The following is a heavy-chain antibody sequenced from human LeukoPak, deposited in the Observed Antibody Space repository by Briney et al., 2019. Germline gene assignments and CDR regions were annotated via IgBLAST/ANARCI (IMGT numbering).Heavy chain of an antibody. CDR1: GGSISSSSYY. CDR2: IYYSGST. Sequence: KASETLSLTCTVSGGSISSSSYYWGWIRQPPGKGLEWIGYIYYSGSTNYNPSLKSRVTISVDTSKNQFSLKLSSVTAADTAVYYSAGVDTAMVYDAFDIWGQGTMVTVSS. CDR3: AGVDTAMVYDAFDI. V-gene: IGHV4-61*05. D-gene: IGHD5-18*01. J-gene: IGHJ3*02.